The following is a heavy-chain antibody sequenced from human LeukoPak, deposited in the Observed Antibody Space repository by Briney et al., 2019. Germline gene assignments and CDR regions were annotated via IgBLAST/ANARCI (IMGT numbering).Heavy chain of an antibody. J-gene: IGHJ4*02. V-gene: IGHV1-8*01. CDR3: AREFSRDAS. CDR2: MNANSGKT. CDR1: GYTFTSYD. D-gene: IGHD6-13*01. Sequence: ASVKVSCKASGYTFTSYDINWVRQATGQGLEWMGYMNANSGKTGYAQKFQDRVTMTWDTSISTAYMELSSLRSEDTAVYYCAREFSRDASWGQGTLVTVSS.